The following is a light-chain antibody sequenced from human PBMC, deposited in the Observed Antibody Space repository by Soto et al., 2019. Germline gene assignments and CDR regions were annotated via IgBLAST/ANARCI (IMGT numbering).Light chain of an antibody. CDR3: SSYTSATTYV. J-gene: IGLJ1*01. Sequence: QSALTQPASVSGSPGQSITISCTGTSSDVGAYNYDSWYQQHPGKVPKLIIYDVNNRPSGVSNRFSGSKSGNTASLTISGLQTEDEVDYYCSSYTSATTYVFGTGTKVTVL. V-gene: IGLV2-14*01. CDR1: SSDVGAYNY. CDR2: DVN.